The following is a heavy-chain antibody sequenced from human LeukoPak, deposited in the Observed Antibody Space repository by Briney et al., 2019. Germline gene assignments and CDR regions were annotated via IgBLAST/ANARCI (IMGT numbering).Heavy chain of an antibody. CDR3: AKDSYYDSSGYYPPSYFDY. V-gene: IGHV3-23*01. CDR2: ISGSGGST. CDR1: GFTFSSYA. D-gene: IGHD3-22*01. J-gene: IGHJ4*02. Sequence: GGSLRLSCAASGFTFSSYAMSWVRQAPGKGLEWVSGISGSGGSTYYADSVKGRFTISRDNSENTLYLQMNSLRAEDTAVYYCAKDSYYDSSGYYPPSYFDYWGQGTLVTVSS.